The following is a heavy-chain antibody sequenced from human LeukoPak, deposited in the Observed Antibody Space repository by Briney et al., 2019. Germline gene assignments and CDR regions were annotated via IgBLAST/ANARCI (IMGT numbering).Heavy chain of an antibody. V-gene: IGHV1-69*04. Sequence: SVKVSCKASGGTFSSYAISWVRQAPGQGLEWMGRIIPILGIANYAQKFQGRVTITADKSTSTAYMELSSLRSEDTAVYYCARRSRGYCSGGSCYSTGLLGYWGQGTLVTVSS. CDR3: ARRSRGYCSGGSCYSTGLLGY. CDR2: IIPILGIA. CDR1: GGTFSSYA. J-gene: IGHJ4*02. D-gene: IGHD2-15*01.